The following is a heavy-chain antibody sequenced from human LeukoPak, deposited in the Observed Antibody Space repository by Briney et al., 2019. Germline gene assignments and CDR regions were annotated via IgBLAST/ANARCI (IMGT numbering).Heavy chain of an antibody. CDR2: IYYSGST. V-gene: IGHV4-34*01. CDR3: ARTEESGYSYGYFGYYYYMDV. CDR1: GGSLSGYY. D-gene: IGHD5-18*01. Sequence: PSETLSLTCAVYGGSLSGYYWSWIRQPPGKGLEWIGSIYYSGSTYYNPSLKSRVTISVDTSKNQFSLKLSSVTAADTAVYYCARTEESGYSYGYFGYYYYMDVWGKGTTVTVSS. J-gene: IGHJ6*03.